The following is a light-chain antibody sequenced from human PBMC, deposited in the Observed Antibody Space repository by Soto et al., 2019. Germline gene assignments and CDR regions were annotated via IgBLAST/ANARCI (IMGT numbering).Light chain of an antibody. CDR2: EVT. CDR1: SSDIGNYNL. J-gene: IGLJ2*01. Sequence: QSVLTQPASVSGSPGQSITISCTGTSSDIGNYNLVSWYQQSPGKAPKLMIYEVTKRPSGISDRFSGSKSANTASLTISGLQDDDEADYFCCSYAGSSTVVFGGGTKLTVL. CDR3: CSYAGSSTVV. V-gene: IGLV2-23*02.